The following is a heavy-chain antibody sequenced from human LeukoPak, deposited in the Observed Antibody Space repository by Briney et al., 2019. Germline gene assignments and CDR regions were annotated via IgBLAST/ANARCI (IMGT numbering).Heavy chain of an antibody. D-gene: IGHD6-13*01. CDR2: ISAYNGNT. CDR1: GYSFTNYG. Sequence: GASVKVSCKTSGYSFTNYGITWVRQAPGQGLEWMGWISAYNGNTNYAQKLQGRVTMTTDTSTSTAYMELRSLRSDDTAVYYCARDGIAAADYWGQGTLVTVSS. CDR3: ARDGIAAADY. V-gene: IGHV1-18*01. J-gene: IGHJ4*02.